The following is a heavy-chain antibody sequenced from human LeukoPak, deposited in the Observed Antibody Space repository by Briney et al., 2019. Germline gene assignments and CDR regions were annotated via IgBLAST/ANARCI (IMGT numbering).Heavy chain of an antibody. Sequence: APVKVSCKASGYTFTSYGISWVRQAPGQGLEWMGWISAYNRNTNCAQKLQGRVTMTTDTSTSTAYMELRSLRSDDTAVYYCVTKGPIAVASIYWGQGTLVTVSS. CDR3: VTKGPIAVASIY. CDR1: GYTFTSYG. D-gene: IGHD6-19*01. J-gene: IGHJ4*02. V-gene: IGHV1-18*01. CDR2: ISAYNRNT.